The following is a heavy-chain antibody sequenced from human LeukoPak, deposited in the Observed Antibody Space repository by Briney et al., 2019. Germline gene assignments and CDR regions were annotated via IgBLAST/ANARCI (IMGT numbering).Heavy chain of an antibody. V-gene: IGHV1-69*06. Sequence: SVRVSCKVSGGTFSNYGFSWMRQAPGQGLEWMGRINPIFGTADYSEKFQGRVTVTADKSTNTVYMDLNNLRPEDRNVFFSARGAVPAAKGYFDLWGRGTLVTVSS. CDR2: INPIFGTA. J-gene: IGHJ2*01. CDR3: ARGAVPAAKGYFDL. CDR1: GGTFSNYG. D-gene: IGHD2-2*01.